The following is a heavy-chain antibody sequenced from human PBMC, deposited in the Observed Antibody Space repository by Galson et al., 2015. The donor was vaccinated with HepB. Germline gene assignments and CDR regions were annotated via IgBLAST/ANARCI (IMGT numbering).Heavy chain of an antibody. CDR2: ISYDGSNK. V-gene: IGHV3-30*03. D-gene: IGHD4-17*01. Sequence: SLRLSCAASGFTFSSYGMHWVRQAPGKGLEWVAVISYDGSNKYYADSVKGRFTISRDNAKNSLYLQMNSLRAEDTAVYYCARGGRGDYVSGYWGQGTLVTVSS. J-gene: IGHJ4*02. CDR3: ARGGRGDYVSGY. CDR1: GFTFSSYG.